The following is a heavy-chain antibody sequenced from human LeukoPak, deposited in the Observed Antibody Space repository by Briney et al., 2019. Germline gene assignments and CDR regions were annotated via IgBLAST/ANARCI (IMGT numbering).Heavy chain of an antibody. V-gene: IGHV1-69*13. D-gene: IGHD3-22*01. CDR3: ARGDYYDSSGQRGP. CDR2: IIPIFGTA. CDR1: GYTFTSYG. Sequence: GASVKVSCKASGYTFTSYGISWVRQAPGQGLEWMGGIIPIFGTANYAQKFQGRVTITADESTSTAYMELSSLRSEDTAVYYCARGDYYDSSGQRGPWGQGTLVTVSS. J-gene: IGHJ5*02.